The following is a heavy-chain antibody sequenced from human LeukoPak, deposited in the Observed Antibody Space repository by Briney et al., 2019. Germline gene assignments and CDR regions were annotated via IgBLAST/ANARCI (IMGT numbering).Heavy chain of an antibody. CDR1: GGSISSYY. V-gene: IGHV4-59*01. CDR2: IYYSGST. CDR3: ARGGVQLRAGSRQNNWFDP. J-gene: IGHJ5*02. Sequence: SETLSLTCTVSGGSISSYYWSWIRQPPGKGLEWIGYIYYSGSTNYNPSLKSRVTISVDTSKNQFSLKLSSVTAADTAVYYCARGGVQLRAGSRQNNWFDPWGQGTLVTVSS. D-gene: IGHD5-18*01.